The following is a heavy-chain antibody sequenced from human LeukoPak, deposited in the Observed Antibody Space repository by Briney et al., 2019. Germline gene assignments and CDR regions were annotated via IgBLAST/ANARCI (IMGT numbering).Heavy chain of an antibody. CDR2: IKQDGSEK. V-gene: IGHV3-7*05. J-gene: IGHJ5*02. Sequence: GGSLRLSCVASGFTFSSYWMSWVRQAPGKGPEWLANIKQDGSEKFYVDSVRGRFTISRDNAKNSLYLQMNSLRVEDTAVCSCVRGGWWFDPWGQGTLVTVSS. CDR3: VRGGWWFDP. CDR1: GFTFSSYW.